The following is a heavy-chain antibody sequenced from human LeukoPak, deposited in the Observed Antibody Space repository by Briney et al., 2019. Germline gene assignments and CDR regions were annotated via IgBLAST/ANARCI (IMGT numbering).Heavy chain of an antibody. V-gene: IGHV3-9*01. J-gene: IGHJ4*01. CDR3: AKTRGDFGTFDY. CDR2: ISWSSGSI. D-gene: IGHD4-17*01. Sequence: GGSLRLSCEASGFTFDDYAMHWVRQAPGKGLERVSGISWSSGSIAYAVSVKGRFTISRDNAKNSLHLQMNSLRTEDTALYYCAKTRGDFGTFDYWGHGTLVTVSS. CDR1: GFTFDDYA.